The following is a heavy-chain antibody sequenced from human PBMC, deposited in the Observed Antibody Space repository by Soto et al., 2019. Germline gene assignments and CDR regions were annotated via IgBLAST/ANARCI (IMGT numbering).Heavy chain of an antibody. Sequence: QVQLVESGGGVVQPGRSLRLSCAASGFTFSSYGMHWVRQAPGKGLEWVAVIWYDGSNKYYADSVKGRFTISRDNSKNTLYLQRNRLRAEYTAVYYCARDQSIATQWLVLDYWGQGTLVTVSS. CDR2: IWYDGSNK. D-gene: IGHD6-19*01. V-gene: IGHV3-33*01. J-gene: IGHJ4*02. CDR1: GFTFSSYG. CDR3: ARDQSIATQWLVLDY.